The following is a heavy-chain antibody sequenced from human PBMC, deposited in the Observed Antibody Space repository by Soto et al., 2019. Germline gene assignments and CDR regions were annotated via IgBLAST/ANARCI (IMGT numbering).Heavy chain of an antibody. J-gene: IGHJ4*02. D-gene: IGHD2-2*01. V-gene: IGHV1-69*13. CDR2: IIPIFGTA. Sequence: GASVKVSCKASGGTFSSYAISWVRQAPGQGLEWMGGIIPIFGTANYAQKFQGRVTITADESTSTAYMELSSLRSEDTAVYYCARDRFVVVPAAEALYFDYWGQGTLVTVSS. CDR3: ARDRFVVVPAAEALYFDY. CDR1: GGTFSSYA.